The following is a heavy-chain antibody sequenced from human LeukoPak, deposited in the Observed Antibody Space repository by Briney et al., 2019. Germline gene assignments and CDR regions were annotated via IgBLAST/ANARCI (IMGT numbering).Heavy chain of an antibody. J-gene: IGHJ6*04. Sequence: ASVKVSCETSGYTFRNYGITWVRQIPGQGLEWMGWISPYNGNTNYAQKLQGRVTMTTDTSTSTAYMELRSLTSDDTAVYYCARGGVTSVVDVWGKGTTVTTSS. CDR2: ISPYNGNT. D-gene: IGHD4-23*01. CDR3: ARGGVTSVVDV. CDR1: GYTFRNYG. V-gene: IGHV1-18*01.